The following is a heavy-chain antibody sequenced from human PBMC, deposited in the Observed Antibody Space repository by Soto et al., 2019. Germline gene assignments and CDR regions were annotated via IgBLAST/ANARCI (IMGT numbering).Heavy chain of an antibody. J-gene: IGHJ3*02. CDR2: IYNSGTT. D-gene: IGHD4-17*01. V-gene: IGHV4-31*11. CDR3: AGEGSSTVTALRALDI. CDR1: GASISSGGYY. Sequence: QVQLQESGPGLVKPSQTLSLTCAVSGASISSGGYYWNWIRQHPGKGLEWIGHIYNSGTTHYNPSLKRRLTISVDTSKNHFFLKLDSLTAADTAVYYCAGEGSSTVTALRALDIWGHGTLVTVSP.